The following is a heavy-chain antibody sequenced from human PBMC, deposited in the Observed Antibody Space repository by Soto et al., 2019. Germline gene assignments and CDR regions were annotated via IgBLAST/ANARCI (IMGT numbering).Heavy chain of an antibody. CDR2: ISSSSSTI. CDR3: ARDGDSSGYYPENWFDP. CDR1: GFTFSSYS. Sequence: GGSLRLSCAASGFTFSSYSMNWVRQAPGKGLEWVSYISSSSSTIYYADSVKGRFTISRDNAKNSLYLQMNSLRAEDTAVYYCARDGDSSGYYPENWFDPWGQGTLVTVSS. V-gene: IGHV3-48*04. J-gene: IGHJ5*02. D-gene: IGHD3-22*01.